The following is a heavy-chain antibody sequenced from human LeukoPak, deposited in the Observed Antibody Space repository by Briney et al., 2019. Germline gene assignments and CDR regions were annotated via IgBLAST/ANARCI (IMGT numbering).Heavy chain of an antibody. CDR1: GFTFSSYG. CDR3: ARFSSTYYYGSGSYSYGYVDY. Sequence: GGTLRLSCAASGFTFSSYGMSWVRQAPGKGLEWVSVIYSGGSTYYAASVRGRFTITIDNYKYTLYLQMNSLRAEDTAVYYCARFSSTYYYGSGSYSYGYVDYWGQGTLVTVSS. J-gene: IGHJ4*02. CDR2: IYSGGST. V-gene: IGHV3-66*01. D-gene: IGHD3-10*01.